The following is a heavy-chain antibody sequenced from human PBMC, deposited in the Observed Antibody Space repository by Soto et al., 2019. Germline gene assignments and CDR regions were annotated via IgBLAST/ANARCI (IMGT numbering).Heavy chain of an antibody. Sequence: EVQLVESGGGLVKPGGSLRLSCAAAGFTFSSYSMNWVRQAPGKGREWVSSISSSSSYIYYAASLKGRFTSSRDNAKNSLYLQMNSLRAEDTAVYYCARGDYDYVWGSYPENWFDPWGQGTLVTVSS. J-gene: IGHJ5*02. CDR2: ISSSSSYI. CDR3: ARGDYDYVWGSYPENWFDP. D-gene: IGHD3-16*02. V-gene: IGHV3-21*01. CDR1: GFTFSSYS.